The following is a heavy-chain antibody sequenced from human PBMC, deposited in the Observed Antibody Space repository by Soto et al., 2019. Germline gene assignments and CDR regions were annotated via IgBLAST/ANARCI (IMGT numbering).Heavy chain of an antibody. CDR1: GFSLSNAG. CDR2: IKRKIDGEAT. D-gene: IGHD2-15*01. CDR3: TTGSVEGV. V-gene: IGHV3-15*07. J-gene: IGHJ6*02. Sequence: EVQLVESGGGLVKPGGSFRLSFAASGFSLSNAGMNWVRQAPGKGLEWVGRIKRKIDGEATDYAGPVKGRFTVFRDDSKSALYLQMNSLKGDDTAVYYCTTGSVEGVWGQGTTVTVS.